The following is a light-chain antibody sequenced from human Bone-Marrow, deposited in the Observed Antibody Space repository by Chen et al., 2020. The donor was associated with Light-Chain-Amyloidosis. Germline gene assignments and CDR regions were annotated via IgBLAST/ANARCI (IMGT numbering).Light chain of an antibody. CDR3: QQYNNWPPKT. Sequence: EIVMTQSPATLSVSPGERATLSCRASQSVSSNLAWYQQNPGQAPRRLIYGTSTRATGIPARFSGSGSGTEFTLTMSSLQSEDFAVYYCQQYNNWPPKTFGQGTKVEIK. J-gene: IGKJ1*01. CDR2: GTS. V-gene: IGKV3-15*01. CDR1: QSVSSN.